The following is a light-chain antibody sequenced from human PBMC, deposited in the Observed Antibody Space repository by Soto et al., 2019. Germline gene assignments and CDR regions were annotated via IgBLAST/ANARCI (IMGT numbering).Light chain of an antibody. CDR2: AAS. J-gene: IGKJ2*01. CDR1: QTIATS. CDR3: QQSYNAPYT. V-gene: IGKV1-39*01. Sequence: DIQMTQSPSSLSASVGDRVTITCRASQTIATSLNWYQLKPGKAPKLLIFAASSLQGGVPSRFSGSGSATDFTLTISSLQPEDFATYSCQQSYNAPYTFGQGTKVDIK.